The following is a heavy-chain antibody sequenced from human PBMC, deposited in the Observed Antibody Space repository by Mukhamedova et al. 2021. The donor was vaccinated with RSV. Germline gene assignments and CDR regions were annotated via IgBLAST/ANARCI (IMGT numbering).Heavy chain of an antibody. J-gene: IGHJ1*01. CDR3: ARDKPERLHF. CDR2: ISTSSNHI. D-gene: IGHD1-14*01. V-gene: IGHV3-11*01. Sequence: GLEWVSYISTSSNHIYYADSVKGRFTISRDDAKSSVFLQMNSLRVEDTAVYYCARDKPERLHFWGQGDLVTVSS.